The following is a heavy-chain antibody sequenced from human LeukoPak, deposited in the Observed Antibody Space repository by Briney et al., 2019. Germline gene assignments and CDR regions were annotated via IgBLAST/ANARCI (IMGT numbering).Heavy chain of an antibody. Sequence: PGGSLRLSCAASGFTFSSYAMSWVRQAPGKGLEWVSAISGSGGSTYYADSVKGRFTISRDNSKNTLYLQMNSLRAEDTAVYYCAKAYYDFWSGYYAHYYGMDVWGQGTTVTVSS. CDR1: GFTFSSYA. CDR2: ISGSGGST. D-gene: IGHD3-3*01. J-gene: IGHJ6*02. V-gene: IGHV3-23*01. CDR3: AKAYYDFWSGYYAHYYGMDV.